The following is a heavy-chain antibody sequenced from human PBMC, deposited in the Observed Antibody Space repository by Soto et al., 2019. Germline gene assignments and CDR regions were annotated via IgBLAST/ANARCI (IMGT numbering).Heavy chain of an antibody. Sequence: QVQLVQSGAEVKKPGASVKVSCKASGYTFTSYYMHWVRQAPGQGLEWMGIINPSGGSTRYAQKFQGGVTMTRDTSTSTDYIARSRVRSDDTAVYYCASGDRDEAAPPQGDYYYYMDVWGKGTTVTVSS. CDR2: INPSGGST. V-gene: IGHV1-46*03. CDR1: GYTFTSYY. CDR3: ASGDRDEAAPPQGDYYYYMDV. J-gene: IGHJ6*03. D-gene: IGHD1-26*01.